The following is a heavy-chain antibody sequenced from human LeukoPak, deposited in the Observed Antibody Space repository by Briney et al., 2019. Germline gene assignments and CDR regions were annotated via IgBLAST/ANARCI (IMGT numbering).Heavy chain of an antibody. V-gene: IGHV3-23*01. D-gene: IGHD2-21*02. CDR2: ISGRGVST. Sequence: PGGTLRLSCAASGFTFSNYGMNWVRQAPGKGLEWVSGISGRGVSTYYADSLKGRFTVYRDNSKNTVFLQMNSLRAEDTAVYYCAKTVVVTGNPRAFDIWGQGTMVTVSS. CDR1: GFTFSNYG. J-gene: IGHJ3*02. CDR3: AKTVVVTGNPRAFDI.